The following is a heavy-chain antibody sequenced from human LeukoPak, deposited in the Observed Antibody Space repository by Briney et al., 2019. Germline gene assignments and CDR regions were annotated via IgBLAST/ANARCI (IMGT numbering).Heavy chain of an antibody. CDR2: IWYDGSNK. D-gene: IGHD4-23*01. V-gene: IGHV3-33*01. CDR3: ARSDYGGNLFDY. CDR1: GFTFSSYG. Sequence: GGSLRLSCAASGFTFSSYGMHWVRQAPGKGLEWVAVIWYDGSNKYYADSVKGRFTISRDDSKNTLYLQMNSLRAEDTAVYYCARSDYGGNLFDYWGQGTLVTVSS. J-gene: IGHJ4*02.